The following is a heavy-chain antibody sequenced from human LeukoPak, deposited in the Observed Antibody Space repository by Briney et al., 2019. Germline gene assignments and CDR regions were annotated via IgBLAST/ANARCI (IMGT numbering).Heavy chain of an antibody. Sequence: ASVKVSCKASGYTFSEYYMHSLRQAPGLVFEWMGSINCNSGDTYYSPEFQGRVTLTRDTSIKTAYIEMNSLKSDDTAVYYCVRDIAPIGSWWFDPWGQGTLIIVSS. J-gene: IGHJ5*02. CDR1: GYTFSEYY. D-gene: IGHD2-15*01. CDR2: INCNSGDT. CDR3: VRDIAPIGSWWFDP. V-gene: IGHV1-2*02.